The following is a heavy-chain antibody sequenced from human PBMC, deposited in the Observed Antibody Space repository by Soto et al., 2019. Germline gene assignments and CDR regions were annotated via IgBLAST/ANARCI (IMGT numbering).Heavy chain of an antibody. V-gene: IGHV5-10-1*01. J-gene: IGHJ6*02. D-gene: IGHD2-2*01. Sequence: LGESLKISGKGSGYSFTGHWMSWVRQMPGKGLEWMGRIDPSDSYTNYSPSFQRHVTISADKSISTAYLQWSVLKASDTAMYYCARLIVVVPAASLSDYYYGIVVSGPRTTVTGSS. CDR2: IDPSDSYT. CDR1: GYSFTGHW. CDR3: ARLIVVVPAASLSDYYYGIVV.